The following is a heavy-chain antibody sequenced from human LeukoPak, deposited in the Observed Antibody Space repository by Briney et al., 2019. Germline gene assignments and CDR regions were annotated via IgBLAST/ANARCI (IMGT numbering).Heavy chain of an antibody. CDR1: GFTFSSYW. J-gene: IGHJ4*02. Sequence: GGSLRLSCAVSGFTFSSYWMHWVRQAPGKGLVWVSRINNDGCTTAYADCVRGRFTISRDNPKNTLYVQMNRLRAEDSAVYYCARTYSSFDYWGQGTLVTVSS. V-gene: IGHV3-74*01. CDR3: ARTYSSFDY. CDR2: INNDGCTT. D-gene: IGHD6-19*01.